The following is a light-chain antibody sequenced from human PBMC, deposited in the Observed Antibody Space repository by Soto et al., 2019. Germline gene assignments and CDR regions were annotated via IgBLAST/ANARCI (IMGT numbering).Light chain of an antibody. CDR3: QQYGSSRM. CDR2: GAS. J-gene: IGKJ1*01. Sequence: EIVLTQSPGTLSLSPGERATLSCRASQTVSSSLAWYQQKPGQAPRVLIYGASSRATGIPDRFSGSGSGTDFTLTISRLEREDFAVYYCQQYGSSRMFGQGTKVEVK. CDR1: QTVSSS. V-gene: IGKV3-20*01.